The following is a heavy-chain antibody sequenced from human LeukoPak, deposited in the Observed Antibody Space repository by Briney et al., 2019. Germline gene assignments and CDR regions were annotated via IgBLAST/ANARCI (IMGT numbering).Heavy chain of an antibody. J-gene: IGHJ4*02. Sequence: GGSLRLSCAASGFTFSSYGMHWVRQAPGKGLEWVAFIRYDGSNKYYADSVKGRFTISRDNSKNTLYLQMNSLRAEDTAVYNCVKDESGYSSSWSSYWGQGTLVTVSS. V-gene: IGHV3-30*02. CDR1: GFTFSSYG. CDR2: IRYDGSNK. CDR3: VKDESGYSSSWSSY. D-gene: IGHD6-13*01.